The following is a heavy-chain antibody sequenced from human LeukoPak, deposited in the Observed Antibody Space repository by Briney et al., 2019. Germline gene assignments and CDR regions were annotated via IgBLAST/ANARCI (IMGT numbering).Heavy chain of an antibody. CDR1: GFTFDDYA. CDR2: ISWNSGSI. CDR3: PKDEIKYYDLLTLQH. Sequence: GGSLRLSCAASGFTFDDYAMHWVRQAPGKGLEWVSGISWNSGSIGYADSVKGRFTLARDNTKNSLYLQMNSLRAEDTALYYCPKDEIKYYDLLTLQHWGQGTLVTVSS. V-gene: IGHV3-9*01. D-gene: IGHD3-9*01. J-gene: IGHJ1*01.